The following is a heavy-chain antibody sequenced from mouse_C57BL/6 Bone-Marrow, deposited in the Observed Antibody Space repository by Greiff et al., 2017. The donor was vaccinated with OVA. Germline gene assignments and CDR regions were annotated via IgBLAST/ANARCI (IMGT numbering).Heavy chain of an antibody. J-gene: IGHJ4*01. V-gene: IGHV14-3*01. D-gene: IGHD1-1*01. CDR2: IDPANDNT. CDR1: GFNIKNTY. Sequence: EVQLQQSVAELVRPGASVKLSCTASGFNIKNTYMHWVKQRPEQGLEWIGRIDPANDNTKYAPKFQGKATMTADTSSNKAYLQLSRLSSEDTAVECCARGNVGSSFYAMDYWGQGTSVTVSS. CDR3: ARGNVGSSFYAMDY.